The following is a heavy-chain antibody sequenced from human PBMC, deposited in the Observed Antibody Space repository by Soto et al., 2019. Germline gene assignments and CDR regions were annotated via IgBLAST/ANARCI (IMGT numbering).Heavy chain of an antibody. J-gene: IGHJ5*02. CDR2: INHSGST. Sequence: QVQLQQWGAGLLKPSETLSLTCAVYGGSFSGYYWSWIRQPPGKGLEWIGEINHSGSTNYNPSLKSRVTISVDTSKNQFSLKLSSVTAAYTAVYYCARGEADIVVVVAATTGGNWFDPWGQGTLVTVSS. D-gene: IGHD2-15*01. CDR1: GGSFSGYY. V-gene: IGHV4-34*01. CDR3: ARGEADIVVVVAATTGGNWFDP.